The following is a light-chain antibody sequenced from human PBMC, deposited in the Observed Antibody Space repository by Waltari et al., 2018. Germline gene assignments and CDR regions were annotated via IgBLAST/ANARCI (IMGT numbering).Light chain of an antibody. CDR2: GAY. J-gene: IGKJ4*01. CDR3: QQYEDWPRHS. CDR1: QNVGTS. Sequence: EILVTQSPATLSVSPGERVTLSCRASQNVGTSLAWYQQKPGQTPSLLIFGAYSTASGVPARFSGSGSGTDFTLAISSLQSEDFAVYYCQQYEDWPRHSFGGGTKVQIE. V-gene: IGKV3-15*01.